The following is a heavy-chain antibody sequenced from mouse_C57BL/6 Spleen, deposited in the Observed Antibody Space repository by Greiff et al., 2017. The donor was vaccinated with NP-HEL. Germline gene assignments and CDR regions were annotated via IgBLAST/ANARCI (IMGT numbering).Heavy chain of an antibody. CDR1: GYTFTSYW. D-gene: IGHD1-1*01. CDR3: ARGGRPSVVAFDY. CDR2: IDPSDSYT. J-gene: IGHJ2*01. Sequence: QVQLQQPGAELVMPGASVKLSCKASGYTFTSYWMHWVKQRPGQGLEWIGEIDPSDSYTNYNQKFKGKSTLTVDKSSSTAYMQLSSLTSEDSAVYYCARGGRPSVVAFDYWGQGTTLTVSS. V-gene: IGHV1-69*01.